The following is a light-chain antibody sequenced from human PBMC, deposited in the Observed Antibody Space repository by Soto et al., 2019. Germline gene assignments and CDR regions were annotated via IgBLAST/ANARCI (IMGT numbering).Light chain of an antibody. CDR1: QGVSTY. Sequence: DIQLTQSPSFLSASVGDRVTMTCRASQGVSTYLAWYQQKPGKAPKLLIYGASTLQSGVPSRFSGSGSGTEFALAISRLQPEDFATYYCQQLITYPQTFGQGTKVEIK. J-gene: IGKJ1*01. CDR3: QQLITYPQT. V-gene: IGKV1-9*01. CDR2: GAS.